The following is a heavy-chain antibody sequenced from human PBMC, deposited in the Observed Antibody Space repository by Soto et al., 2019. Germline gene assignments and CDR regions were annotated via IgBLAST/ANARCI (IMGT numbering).Heavy chain of an antibody. CDR2: IYYRSKWFH. Sequence: SETLSLTCVISGDSVSSNGACWNWIRQSPSRGLQWLGRIYYRSKWFHDYAASVESRMAINPDTSRNQFSLQLNYVTPEDTAVYYCARVHCSAGTCLDGLDFWGQGTTVTVSS. D-gene: IGHD2-15*01. J-gene: IGHJ6*02. CDR3: ARVHCSAGTCLDGLDF. V-gene: IGHV6-1*01. CDR1: GDSVSSNGAC.